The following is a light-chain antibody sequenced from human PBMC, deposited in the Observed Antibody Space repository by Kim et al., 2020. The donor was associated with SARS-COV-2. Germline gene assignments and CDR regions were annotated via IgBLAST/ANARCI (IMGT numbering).Light chain of an antibody. V-gene: IGKV3-11*01. CDR3: QQREDWPLT. CDR1: QSVSTS. CDR2: DAS. Sequence: LSPGERATLSCRASQSVSTSGAWFQHKPGQAPRLLIHDASYRATGIPARFSGSGSGTDFTLTITGLQAEDFAVYYCQQREDWPLTFGGGTKVDIK. J-gene: IGKJ4*01.